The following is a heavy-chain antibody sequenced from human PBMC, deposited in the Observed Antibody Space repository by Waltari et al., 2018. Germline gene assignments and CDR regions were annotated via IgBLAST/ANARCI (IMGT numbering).Heavy chain of an antibody. J-gene: IGHJ4*02. V-gene: IGHV4-4*07. CDR2: SYPSGST. CDR1: GGSISSYY. CDR3: AREGGGSYQYYFDY. Sequence: QVQLQESGPGLVKPSETLSLTCTVSGGSISSYYWSWIRQPAGKGREWIGRSYPSGSTHYNPSLKSRVTMSVDTSKNQFSLKLSSVTAADTAVYYCAREGGGSYQYYFDYWGQGTLVTVSS. D-gene: IGHD1-26*01.